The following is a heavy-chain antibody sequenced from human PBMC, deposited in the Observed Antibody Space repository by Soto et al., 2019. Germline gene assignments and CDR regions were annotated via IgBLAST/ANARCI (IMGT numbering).Heavy chain of an antibody. CDR3: ASRGGSGGSCYWCPFDF. CDR2: ISFDGSNK. CDR1: GFTFSSHA. J-gene: IGHJ4*02. V-gene: IGHV3-30-3*01. D-gene: IGHD2-15*01. Sequence: QVHLAESGGGVVQPGRSLRLSCVASGFTFSSHAVHWVRQAPGKGLEWVAVISFDGSNKHYADSVKGRFTISRDNSKNTLYLQMNSLSAEDTAVYSWASRGGSGGSCYWCPFDFWGQGTLVTVSS.